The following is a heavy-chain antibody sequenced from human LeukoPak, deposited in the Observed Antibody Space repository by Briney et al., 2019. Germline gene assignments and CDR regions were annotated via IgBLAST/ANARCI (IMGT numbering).Heavy chain of an antibody. CDR3: ARQNDYGDYEVDY. CDR1: GFTFSSYW. Sequence: GGSLRLXCAASGFTFSSYWMSWVRQAPGKGLEWVANIKQDGSEKYYVDSVKGRFTISRDNAKNSLYLQMNSLRAEDTAVYYCARQNDYGDYEVDYWGQGTLVTVSS. D-gene: IGHD4-17*01. V-gene: IGHV3-7*01. J-gene: IGHJ4*02. CDR2: IKQDGSEK.